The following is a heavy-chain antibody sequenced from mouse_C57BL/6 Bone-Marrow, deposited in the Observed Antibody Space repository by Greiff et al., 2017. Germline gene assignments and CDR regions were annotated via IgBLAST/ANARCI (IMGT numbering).Heavy chain of an antibody. J-gene: IGHJ2*01. CDR2: IYPRSGNT. CDR3: ARELRSPYYFDY. V-gene: IGHV1-81*01. D-gene: IGHD1-1*01. Sequence: QVQLQQSGAELARPGASVKLSCKASGYTFTSYGISWVKQRTGQGLEWIGEIYPRSGNTYYNEKFKGKATLTADKSSSTAYMELRSLTSEDSAVYFCARELRSPYYFDYWGQGTTLTVSS. CDR1: GYTFTSYG.